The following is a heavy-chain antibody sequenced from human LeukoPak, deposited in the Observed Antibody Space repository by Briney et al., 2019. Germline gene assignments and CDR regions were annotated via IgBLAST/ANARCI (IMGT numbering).Heavy chain of an antibody. CDR1: GYTFTGYY. CDR3: ARHLPYSSGWDPEDY. Sequence: ASVKVSCKASGYTFTGYYMHWVRQAPGQGLEWMGWINPNSGGTNYAQKFRGRVTMTRDTSISTAYMELSRLRSDDTAVYYCARHLPYSSGWDPEDYWGQGTLVTVSS. CDR2: INPNSGGT. J-gene: IGHJ4*02. D-gene: IGHD6-19*01. V-gene: IGHV1-2*02.